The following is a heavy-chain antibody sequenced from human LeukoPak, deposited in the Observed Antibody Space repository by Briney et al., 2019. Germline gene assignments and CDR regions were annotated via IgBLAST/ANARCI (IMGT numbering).Heavy chain of an antibody. CDR3: AREGHNWNYRSWFDP. CDR1: GGSISSYY. CDR2: IYYSGST. Sequence: PSETLSLTCTVSGGSISSYYWSWIRQPPGKGLEWIGYIYYSGSTNYNPSLKSRVTISVDTSKNQFSLKLSSVTAADTAVYYCAREGHNWNYRSWFDPWGQGTLVTVSS. J-gene: IGHJ5*02. D-gene: IGHD1-7*01. V-gene: IGHV4-59*01.